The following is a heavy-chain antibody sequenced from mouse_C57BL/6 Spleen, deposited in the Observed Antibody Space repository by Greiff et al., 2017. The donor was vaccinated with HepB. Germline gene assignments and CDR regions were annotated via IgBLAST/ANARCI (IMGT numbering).Heavy chain of an antibody. CDR3: ARGITTVVAKRFYAMDY. V-gene: IGHV1-39*01. J-gene: IGHJ4*01. CDR2: INPNYGTT. D-gene: IGHD1-1*01. Sequence: EVKLMESGPELVKPGASVKISCKASGYSFTDYNMNWVKQSNGKSLEWIGVINPNYGTTSYNQKFKGKATLTVDQSSSTAYMQLNSLTSEDSAVYYCARGITTVVAKRFYAMDYWGQGTSVTVSS. CDR1: GYSFTDYN.